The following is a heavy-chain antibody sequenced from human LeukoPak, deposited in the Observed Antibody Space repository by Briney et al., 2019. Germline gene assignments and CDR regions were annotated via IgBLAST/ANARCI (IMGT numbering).Heavy chain of an antibody. J-gene: IGHJ5*02. CDR3: AREAWYYYGSGSYSNWFDP. CDR2: IYSGGST. CDR1: GFTVSSNY. D-gene: IGHD3-10*01. Sequence: GGSLRLSCAASGFTVSSNYMSWVRQAPGKGLEWVSVIYSGGSTYYADSVKGRFTISRDNSKNTLYLQTNSLRAEDTAVYYCAREAWYYYGSGSYSNWFDPWGQGTLVTVSS. V-gene: IGHV3-66*02.